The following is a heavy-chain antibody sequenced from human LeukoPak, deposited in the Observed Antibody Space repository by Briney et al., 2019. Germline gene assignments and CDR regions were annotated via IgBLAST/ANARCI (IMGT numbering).Heavy chain of an antibody. CDR2: VSPSSGAT. D-gene: IGHD2-2*02. J-gene: IGHJ4*02. CDR1: GYTFTAYR. CDR3: AREIPSVSPIPTTALDY. Sequence: ASVKVSCKASGYTFTAYRVYWMRQAPGQGLEGMGWVSPSSGATKYAQKFQGRVTMTRDTSTSTAYVELRRLRSDDTAVYYCAREIPSVSPIPTTALDYWGQGTLVTVSS. V-gene: IGHV1-2*02.